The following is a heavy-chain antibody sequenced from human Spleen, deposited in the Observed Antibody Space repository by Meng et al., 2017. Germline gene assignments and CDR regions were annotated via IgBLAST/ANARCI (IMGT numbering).Heavy chain of an antibody. CDR3: ARDQDIVVLAAARWFDP. Sequence: VHIDQCCSVLQSPSWTLSLTCAGLVVSFSYYSWCWIRQPPGKGLEWIGEINHSGSTNYTPSLKSRVTISVDTSKNQFSLKLSSVTAADTAVYYCARDQDIVVLAAARWFDPWGQGTLVTVSS. CDR1: VVSFSYYS. V-gene: IGHV4-34*01. J-gene: IGHJ5*02. CDR2: INHSGST. D-gene: IGHD2-2*01.